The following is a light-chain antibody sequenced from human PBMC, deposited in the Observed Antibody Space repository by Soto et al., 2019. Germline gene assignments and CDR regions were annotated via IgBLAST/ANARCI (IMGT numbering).Light chain of an antibody. CDR1: SSDVGGYNY. J-gene: IGLJ1*01. V-gene: IGLV2-14*01. Sequence: QSVLTQPASVSGSPGQSITISCTGTSSDVGGYNYVSWYQQHPGKVPKLIIYEVSNRPSGVSNRFSGSKSGNTASLTISGLQAEDEADYYCNSYTNSHTYVFGTGTKGTVL. CDR2: EVS. CDR3: NSYTNSHTYV.